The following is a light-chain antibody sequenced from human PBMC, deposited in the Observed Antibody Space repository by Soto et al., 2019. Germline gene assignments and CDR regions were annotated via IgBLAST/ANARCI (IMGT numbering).Light chain of an antibody. CDR2: IYT. CDR3: QYYDLNLRDV. J-gene: IGLJ1*01. CDR1: SSDIGAGYD. V-gene: IGLV1-40*01. Sequence: QSALTHPPSVSRAPGHRFTISFTGSSSDIGAGYDVHWYQQLPGTAHKILIYIYTNRPSGIPERFYGSKSGTSASLAITGLQAEDEADYYCQYYDLNLRDVFATGTKVPV.